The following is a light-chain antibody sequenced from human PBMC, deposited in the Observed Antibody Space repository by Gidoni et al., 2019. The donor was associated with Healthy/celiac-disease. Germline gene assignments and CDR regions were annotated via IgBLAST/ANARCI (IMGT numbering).Light chain of an antibody. CDR3: MQALQTPPWT. Sequence: DIVMTQPQLPLPVTPGEPASISCRSSQSLLHSNGYNYLDWYLQKPGQSPQLLIYLGSNRASGVPDRFSGSGSGTDFTLKISRVEAEDVGVYYCMQALQTPPWTFGQGTKVEIK. V-gene: IGKV2-28*01. J-gene: IGKJ1*01. CDR1: QSLLHSNGYNY. CDR2: LGS.